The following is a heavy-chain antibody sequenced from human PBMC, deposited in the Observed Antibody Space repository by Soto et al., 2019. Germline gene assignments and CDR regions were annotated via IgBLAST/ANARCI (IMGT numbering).Heavy chain of an antibody. Sequence: QVQLQESGPGLVKPSETLSLTCRVSGGSISSSSYYWGWVRQPPGKGLEWIGSIFYTGYTYYNPSLKSRVTMSVDTSMNQFSLRLSSVTAADTAVYYCARRSGCTGGSCYFSTWGQGTLVTVSS. V-gene: IGHV4-39*01. D-gene: IGHD2-15*01. CDR1: GGSISSSSYY. CDR3: ARRSGCTGGSCYFST. CDR2: IFYTGYT. J-gene: IGHJ4*02.